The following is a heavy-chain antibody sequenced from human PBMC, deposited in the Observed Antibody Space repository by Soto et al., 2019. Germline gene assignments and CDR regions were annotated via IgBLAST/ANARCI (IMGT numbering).Heavy chain of an antibody. CDR1: GVSINSGGYY. D-gene: IGHD3-3*01. CDR3: ARGSHLERDALDI. CDR2: IYYTGHT. J-gene: IGHJ3*02. Sequence: QVQLQESGPGLVKPSQTLSLTCSVSGVSINSGGYYWSWIRHHPGKGLEWIGSIYYTGHTFYNASLKSRVAMSLDTSKNQFSLKLSSVTAADTAVYYCARGSHLERDALDIWGQGTMVTVSS. V-gene: IGHV4-31*03.